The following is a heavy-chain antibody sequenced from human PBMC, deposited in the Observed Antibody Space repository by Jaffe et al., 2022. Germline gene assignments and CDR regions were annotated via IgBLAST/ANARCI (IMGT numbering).Heavy chain of an antibody. J-gene: IGHJ6*03. CDR2: ISYDGSNK. Sequence: QVQLVESGGGVVQPGRSLRLSCAASGFTFSSYGMHWVRQAPGKGLEWVAVISYDGSNKYYADSVKGRFTISRDNSKNTLYLQMNSLRAEDTAVYYCAKLPYCSSTSCYFDLSGPEDYYYYMDVWGKGTTVTVSS. V-gene: IGHV3-30*18. D-gene: IGHD2-2*01. CDR1: GFTFSSYG. CDR3: AKLPYCSSTSCYFDLSGPEDYYYYMDV.